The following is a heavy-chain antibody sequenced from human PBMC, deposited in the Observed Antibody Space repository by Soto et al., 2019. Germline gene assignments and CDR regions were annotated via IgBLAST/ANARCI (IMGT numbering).Heavy chain of an antibody. D-gene: IGHD5-12*01. Sequence: SETLSLTCTVSGGSISSYYWSWIRQPPGKGLEWIGNIHYNGSTKYNPSLKSRVTMSVDTSKNQFSLKLISVTAADTAVYYCAREGNLGRWLQPLDYWGQGTLVTVSS. CDR2: IHYNGST. CDR1: GGSISSYY. J-gene: IGHJ4*02. CDR3: AREGNLGRWLQPLDY. V-gene: IGHV4-59*01.